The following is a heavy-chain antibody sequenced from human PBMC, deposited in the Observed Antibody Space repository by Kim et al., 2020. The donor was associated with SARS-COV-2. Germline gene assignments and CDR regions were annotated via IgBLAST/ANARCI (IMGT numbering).Heavy chain of an antibody. D-gene: IGHD1-1*01. CDR3: ARHWMSFSGNNYHGMDV. CDR2: IYPDDSDI. V-gene: IGHV5-51*01. Sequence: GESLKISCEGSGYRFSNDWIGWVRQMPGKGLEWMGIIYPDDSDIRYSPSFQGQVTISADKSISTAYLQWSSLKASDTAIYYCARHWMSFSGNNYHGMDVWGQGTTVTVSS. CDR1: GYRFSNDW. J-gene: IGHJ6*02.